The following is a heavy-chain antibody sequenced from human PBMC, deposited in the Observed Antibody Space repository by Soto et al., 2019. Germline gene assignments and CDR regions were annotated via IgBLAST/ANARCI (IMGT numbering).Heavy chain of an antibody. D-gene: IGHD3-16*01. J-gene: IGHJ4*02. CDR1: GFTFGDYA. CDR3: TRDGVLPDY. V-gene: IGHV3-49*03. Sequence: PGGSLRLSCTASGFTFGDYAVTWFRQATGQDLEWVSFIRSKAAGGTTEYAASVKGRFTISRDDSKSIAYLQMDSLKTEDTAMYYCTRDGVLPDYGGQGPRVTVS. CDR2: IRSKAAGGTT.